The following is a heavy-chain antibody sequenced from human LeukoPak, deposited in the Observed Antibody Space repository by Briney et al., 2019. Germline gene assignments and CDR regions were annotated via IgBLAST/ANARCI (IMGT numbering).Heavy chain of an antibody. V-gene: IGHV3-21*01. J-gene: IGHJ4*02. Sequence: GGSLRLSCAASGFTFSTYSMNWVRQAPGKGLEWVSSISSTSTYIYYADSVKGRFTISRDNAKNSLYLQMNSLRAEDAAVYYCTRGGYFDYWGQGTLVTVSS. CDR3: TRGGYFDY. CDR1: GFTFSTYS. CDR2: ISSTSTYI. D-gene: IGHD3-16*01.